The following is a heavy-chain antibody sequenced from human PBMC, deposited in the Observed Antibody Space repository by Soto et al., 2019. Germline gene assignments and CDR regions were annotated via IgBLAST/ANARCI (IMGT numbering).Heavy chain of an antibody. CDR3: ARRAVVAVTGSLDNWLDP. CDR1: GGSISSGGSS. J-gene: IGHJ5*02. D-gene: IGHD2-21*01. Sequence: SETLSLTCAVSGGSISSGGSSWSWIRQPPGKGLEWIGYIYHSGSTYYNPSLKSRVTISVDRSKNQFSLKLSSVTAADTAVYYCARRAVVAVTGSLDNWLDPWGQGILVTVSS. CDR2: IYHSGST. V-gene: IGHV4-30-2*01.